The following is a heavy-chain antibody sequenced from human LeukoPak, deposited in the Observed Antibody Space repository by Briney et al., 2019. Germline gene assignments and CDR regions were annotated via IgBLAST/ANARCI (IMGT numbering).Heavy chain of an antibody. D-gene: IGHD3-22*01. CDR3: AQGVITQNFDY. CDR1: GFTFNRYW. J-gene: IGHJ4*02. CDR2: ISGSGGST. Sequence: GGSLRLSCAASGFTFNRYWMSWIRQAPGKGLEWVSAISGSGGSTYYADSVKGRFTISRDNSKNTLYLQMNSLRAEDTAVYYCAQGVITQNFDYWGQGTLVTVSS. V-gene: IGHV3-23*01.